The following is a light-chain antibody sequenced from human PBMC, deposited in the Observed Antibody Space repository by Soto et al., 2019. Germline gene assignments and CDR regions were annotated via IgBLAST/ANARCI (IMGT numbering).Light chain of an antibody. Sequence: DIRMTQSPSSLSASVGHRVTITCRASASISNYLNWYQQTPGKAPNLLIYAASSLQSGVPSRFSGSGSGTDFTVTISSLQPEDFATYYCQQSYITPWTFGQGTQVEIK. CDR2: AAS. V-gene: IGKV1-39*01. CDR1: ASISNY. CDR3: QQSYITPWT. J-gene: IGKJ1*01.